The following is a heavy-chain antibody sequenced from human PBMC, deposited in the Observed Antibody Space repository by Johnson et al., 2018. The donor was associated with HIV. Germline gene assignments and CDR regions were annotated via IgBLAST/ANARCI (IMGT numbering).Heavy chain of an antibody. J-gene: IGHJ3*02. D-gene: IGHD3-22*01. CDR3: ANFGDDSRKDRPETHDAFDI. Sequence: MLLVESGGGLVKPGGSLRLSCAASGFTFDEYAMTWVRQVPGKGLEWVSNINWNGGSTGYADSVKGRFTISRDNSKNTLYLQMNSLGAEDTAVYYCANFGDDSRKDRPETHDAFDIWGQGTTVTVSS. CDR1: GFTFDEYA. V-gene: IGHV3-20*04. CDR2: INWNGGST.